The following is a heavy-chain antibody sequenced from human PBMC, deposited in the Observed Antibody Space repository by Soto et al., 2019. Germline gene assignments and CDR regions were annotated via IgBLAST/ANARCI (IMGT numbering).Heavy chain of an antibody. CDR2: IYHSGNT. CDR3: ARRWGEGRVDY. V-gene: IGHV4-4*02. D-gene: IGHD3-10*01. J-gene: IGHJ4*02. CDR1: GGSISSSNW. Sequence: SETLSLTCAVSGGSISSSNWWSWVRQPPGKGLEWIGEIYHSGNTNYNPSLKSRVTMAVDKSGNQFSLKLSSVTAADTAVYYCARRWGEGRVDYWGQGTLVTVSS.